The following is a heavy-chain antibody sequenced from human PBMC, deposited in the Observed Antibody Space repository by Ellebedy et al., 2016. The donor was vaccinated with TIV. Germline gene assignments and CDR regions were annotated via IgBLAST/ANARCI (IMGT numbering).Heavy chain of an antibody. CDR1: GYTFTGYY. CDR3: ARDPDHGWFDP. V-gene: IGHV1-18*04. D-gene: IGHD1-14*01. J-gene: IGHJ5*02. CDR2: ISAYNGNT. Sequence: ASVKVSCXASGYTFTGYYMHWVRQAPGQGLEWMGWISAYNGNTNYAQKLQGRVTMTTDTSTSTAYMELRSLRSDDTAVYYCARDPDHGWFDPWGQGTLVTVSS.